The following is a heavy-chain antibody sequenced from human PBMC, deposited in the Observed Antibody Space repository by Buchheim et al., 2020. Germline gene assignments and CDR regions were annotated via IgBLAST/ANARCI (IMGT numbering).Heavy chain of an antibody. CDR3: VKDILPGGADV. V-gene: IGHV3-53*01. CDR2: FLRSGVT. CDR1: GFTVSSNY. J-gene: IGHJ6*02. Sequence: EVQLVESGGGLIQPGGSLRLSCAASGFTVSSNYMSWVRQAPGKGLEWVSGIFLRSGVTDYAGSVRGRFTISRDKAKRSLFLQMDSLTTEDTALYYCVKDILPGGADVWGPGTT. D-gene: IGHD4-17*01.